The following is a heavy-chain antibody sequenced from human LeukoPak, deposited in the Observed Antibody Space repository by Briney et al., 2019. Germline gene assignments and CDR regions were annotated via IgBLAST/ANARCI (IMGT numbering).Heavy chain of an antibody. CDR3: ARGRVGDSSGWYWVDY. V-gene: IGHV4-39*01. CDR2: IYYSGRT. D-gene: IGHD6-19*01. Sequence: SETLSLTCTVSGGSISSSSYYWGWIRQPPGKGVEWIASIYYSGRTYYNPSLKSRATISVDTSNNQSSLKLSSVTAADTAVYYCARGRVGDSSGWYWVDYWGQGTLVTVSS. J-gene: IGHJ4*02. CDR1: GGSISSSSYY.